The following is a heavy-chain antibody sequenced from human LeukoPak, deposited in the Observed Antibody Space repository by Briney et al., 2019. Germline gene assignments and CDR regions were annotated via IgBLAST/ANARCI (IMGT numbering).Heavy chain of an antibody. J-gene: IGHJ6*02. CDR3: ARSSRGHFHYYYYGMDV. V-gene: IGHV1-69*13. Sequence: ASVKVSCKASGCTFSSYAISWVRQAPGQGLEWMGGIIPIFGTANYAQKFQGRVTITADESTSTAYMEQSSLRSEDTAVYYCARSSRGHFHYYYYGMDVWGQGTTVTVSS. CDR2: IIPIFGTA. CDR1: GCTFSSYA. D-gene: IGHD6-25*01.